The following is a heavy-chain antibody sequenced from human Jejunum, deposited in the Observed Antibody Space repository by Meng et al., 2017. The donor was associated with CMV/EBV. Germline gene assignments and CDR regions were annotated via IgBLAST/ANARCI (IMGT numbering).Heavy chain of an antibody. V-gene: IGHV3-11*05. J-gene: IGHJ5*02. D-gene: IGHD2-8*01. CDR1: GFTFSDHY. Sequence: QAQLVESGGXXVXPGXFLXLSCAASGFTFSDHYMSWIRRAPGKGLEWVSYISASSRFTNYIDSVKGRFTISRDNAQNSLFLQMNSLRAEDTAIYYCASQGVSTSGFDPWGQGTLVTVSS. CDR2: ISASSRFT. CDR3: ASQGVSTSGFDP.